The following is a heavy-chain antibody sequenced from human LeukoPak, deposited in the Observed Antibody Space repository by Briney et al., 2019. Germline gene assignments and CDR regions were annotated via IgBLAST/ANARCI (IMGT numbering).Heavy chain of an antibody. CDR3: AREYYDTLTGSGGWFDP. CDR1: GGSISSSNW. D-gene: IGHD3-9*01. CDR2: IYHSGST. Sequence: SETLSLTCAVSGGSISSSNWWSWVRQPPGKGLEWIGEIYHSGSTNYNPSLKSRVTISVDTSKKQFSLKLSSVTAADTAVYYCAREYYDTLTGSGGWFDPWGQGTLVTVSS. V-gene: IGHV4-4*02. J-gene: IGHJ5*02.